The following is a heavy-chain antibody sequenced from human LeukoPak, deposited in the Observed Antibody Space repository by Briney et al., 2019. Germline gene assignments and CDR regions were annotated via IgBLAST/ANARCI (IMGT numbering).Heavy chain of an antibody. V-gene: IGHV3-23*01. CDR3: AREGPPSSGWPFDY. Sequence: GGSLRLSCAASGFTFSSSAMSWVRQAPGKGLEWVSAISDSGITTYYADSVKGRFTVSRDNSKNTLYLQMNSLRAEDTALYYCAREGPPSSGWPFDYWGQGTLVTVSS. CDR2: ISDSGITT. CDR1: GFTFSSSA. J-gene: IGHJ4*02. D-gene: IGHD6-19*01.